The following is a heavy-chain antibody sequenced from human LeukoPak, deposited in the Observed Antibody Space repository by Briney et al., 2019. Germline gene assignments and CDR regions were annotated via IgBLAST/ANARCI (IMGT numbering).Heavy chain of an antibody. V-gene: IGHV3-21*06. J-gene: IGHJ3*02. CDR3: AREDASGFDI. Sequence: GGSLRLSCAASRFTLRNYDMNWVRQAPGKGLEWVSSISNSGSYTYYADSVKGRFTISRDNAKNFLYLQIHSLRPDDTAVYYCAREDASGFDIWGQGTMVTVSS. D-gene: IGHD2-2*01. CDR2: ISNSGSYT. CDR1: RFTLRNYD.